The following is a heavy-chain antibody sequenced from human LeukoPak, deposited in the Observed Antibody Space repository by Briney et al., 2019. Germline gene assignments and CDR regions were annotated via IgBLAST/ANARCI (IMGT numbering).Heavy chain of an antibody. CDR1: ALTFSGFA. D-gene: IGHD1-26*01. V-gene: IGHV3-23*01. J-gene: IGHJ6*01. CDR3: GKMKGHPLPKYYMDV. CDR2: ISGSGDNT. Sequence: GGSLTLSSAASALTFSGFAMSWVRRTPGRGLEWVSGISGSGDNTLYADSVKGRFTNSRNNSKNTLNLEMNSLRAEDTAIYSCGKMKGHPLPKYYMDVWGQGTTVTVSS.